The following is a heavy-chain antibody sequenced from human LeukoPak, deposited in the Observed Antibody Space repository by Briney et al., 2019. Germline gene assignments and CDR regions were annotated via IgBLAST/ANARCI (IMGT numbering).Heavy chain of an antibody. CDR1: GFTFSDYY. J-gene: IGHJ6*03. D-gene: IGHD3-22*01. Sequence: GGSLRLSCAASGFTFSDYYMSWIRQAPGKGLEWVSYISSSGSTIYYADSVKGRFTISRDNAKNSLYLQMNSLRAEDTAVYYCARDYYDSSGYYFSLDYYYYMDVWGKGTTVTVSS. CDR2: ISSSGSTI. CDR3: ARDYYDSSGYYFSLDYYYYMDV. V-gene: IGHV3-11*04.